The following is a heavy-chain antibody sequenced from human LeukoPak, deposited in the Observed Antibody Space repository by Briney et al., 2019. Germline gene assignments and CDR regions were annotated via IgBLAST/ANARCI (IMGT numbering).Heavy chain of an antibody. CDR3: ARHGIMGATTEPNAY. CDR1: GYIFSNYW. V-gene: IGHV5-51*01. D-gene: IGHD1-26*01. Sequence: GESLKISCKGSGYIFSNYWIGWVRQVPGKGLEWMGIIYPGDSDTRYSPSFQGQVTISADKSISTAYLQWSSLKASDTAMYYCARHGIMGATTEPNAYWGQGTLVTVSS. J-gene: IGHJ4*02. CDR2: IYPGDSDT.